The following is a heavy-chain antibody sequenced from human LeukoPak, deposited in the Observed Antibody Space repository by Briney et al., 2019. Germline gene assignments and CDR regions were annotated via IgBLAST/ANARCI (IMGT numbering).Heavy chain of an antibody. CDR3: ARLTGFYGDYVSDY. V-gene: IGHV1-8*01. CDR1: GYTFTSYD. Sequence: GASVKVSCKASGYTFTSYDINWVRQATGQGLEWMGWMNPNSGNTGYAQKFQGRVTMTRNTSISTAYMELSSLRSEDTAVYYCARLTGFYGDYVSDYWGQGTLVTVSS. CDR2: MNPNSGNT. D-gene: IGHD4-17*01. J-gene: IGHJ4*02.